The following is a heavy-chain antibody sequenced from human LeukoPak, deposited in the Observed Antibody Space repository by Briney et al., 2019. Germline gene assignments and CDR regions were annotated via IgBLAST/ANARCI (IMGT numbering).Heavy chain of an antibody. CDR1: GGTFSSYA. J-gene: IGHJ4*02. CDR3: AREYSGYDYYFDY. V-gene: IGHV1-69*13. D-gene: IGHD5-12*01. CDR2: IIPIFGTA. Sequence: ASVKVSCKASGGTFSSYAISWVRQAPGQGLEWMGGIIPIFGTANYAQKFQGRVTITADESTSTAYMELSSLRSEDTAVYYCAREYSGYDYYFDYWGQGTLVTVSS.